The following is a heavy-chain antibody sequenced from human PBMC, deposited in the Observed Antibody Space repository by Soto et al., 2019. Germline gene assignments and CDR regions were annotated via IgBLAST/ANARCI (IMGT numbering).Heavy chain of an antibody. V-gene: IGHV3-23*01. J-gene: IGHJ4*02. CDR3: AKALEVRGVEGNQYYFDY. CDR1: GFTFSSYA. CDR2: ISGSGVST. D-gene: IGHD3-10*01. Sequence: GGSLRLSCAASGFTFSSYAMTWVRQAPGKGLEWVSAISGSGVSTYYADSVKGRFTISRDNSKNTLYLQMNSLRAEDTAVYYCAKALEVRGVEGNQYYFDYWGQGTLVTVSS.